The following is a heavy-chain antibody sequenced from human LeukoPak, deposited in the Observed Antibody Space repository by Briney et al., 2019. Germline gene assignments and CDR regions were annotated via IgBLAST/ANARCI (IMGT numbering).Heavy chain of an antibody. CDR1: GGPINFY. Sequence: SETLSLTCSVSGGPINFYWSWIRQSPGKGLEWIGCIYPNGSTRYNYPLKSRVTISLDTSKKQVSLMLKPVTAADTAVYDCERDVRRSLRFNNFSPDVGMDVWGKGTTVIVST. CDR2: IYPNGST. V-gene: IGHV4-59*01. CDR3: ERDVRRSLRFNNFSPDVGMDV. J-gene: IGHJ6*04. D-gene: IGHD3-3*01.